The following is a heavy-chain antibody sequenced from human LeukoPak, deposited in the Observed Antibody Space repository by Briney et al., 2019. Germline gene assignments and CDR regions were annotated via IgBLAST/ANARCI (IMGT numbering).Heavy chain of an antibody. Sequence: GGSLRLSCAASGFTFSSYAMHWVRQAPGKGLEWVVVISYDGSNKYYADSVKGRFTISRDNSKNTLYLQMNSLRAEDTAVYYCARDRFKTRIAVASLDYWGQGTLVTVSS. J-gene: IGHJ4*02. CDR1: GFTFSSYA. CDR2: ISYDGSNK. CDR3: ARDRFKTRIAVASLDY. V-gene: IGHV3-30*04. D-gene: IGHD6-19*01.